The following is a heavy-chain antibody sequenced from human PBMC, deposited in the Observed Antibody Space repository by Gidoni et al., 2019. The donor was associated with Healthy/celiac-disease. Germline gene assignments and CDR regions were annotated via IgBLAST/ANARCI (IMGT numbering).Heavy chain of an antibody. CDR2: ISYDGSKK. CDR3: AGSGGYCSSTSCAGLDY. J-gene: IGHJ4*02. D-gene: IGHD2-2*01. V-gene: IGHV3-30*03. Sequence: QVQLVESGGGVVQPGRSLRLSCAASGFPFSSHGMHWVRQAPGKGLEWVAVISYDGSKKYYADSVKGRFTISRDNSKNTLYLQMNSLRAEDTAVYYCAGSGGYCSSTSCAGLDYWGQGTLVTVSS. CDR1: GFPFSSHG.